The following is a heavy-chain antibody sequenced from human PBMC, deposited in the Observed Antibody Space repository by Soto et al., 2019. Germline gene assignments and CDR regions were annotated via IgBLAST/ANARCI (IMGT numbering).Heavy chain of an antibody. Sequence: ASGKVSCKASGYTVTSYGISCVRQAPGQVLEWMGWISAYNGNTNYAQKLQGRVTMTTDTSTSTAYMELRSLRSDDTAVYYCARQWYYDSSGYARYYGMDVWGQGTTVTVSS. CDR1: GYTVTSYG. V-gene: IGHV1-18*04. J-gene: IGHJ6*02. CDR2: ISAYNGNT. CDR3: ARQWYYDSSGYARYYGMDV. D-gene: IGHD3-22*01.